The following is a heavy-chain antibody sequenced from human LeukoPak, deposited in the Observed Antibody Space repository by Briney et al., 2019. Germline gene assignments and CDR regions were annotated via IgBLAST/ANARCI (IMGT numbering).Heavy chain of an antibody. J-gene: IGHJ4*02. CDR2: ITGSGAVT. CDR3: VQRGDYDVMTGYYVPDY. V-gene: IGHV3-23*01. Sequence: GASLRLSCAASGFTFSNYAMSWVRQAPGKGLEWVSAITGSGAVTYYADSVEGRFTISRENSKNTLYLQLNSLRAEDTAVYYCVQRGDYDVMTGYYVPDYWGQGSLVTVS. CDR1: GFTFSNYA. D-gene: IGHD3-9*01.